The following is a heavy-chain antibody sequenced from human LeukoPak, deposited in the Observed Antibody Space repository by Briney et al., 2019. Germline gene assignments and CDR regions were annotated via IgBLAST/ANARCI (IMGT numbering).Heavy chain of an antibody. J-gene: IGHJ6*03. CDR2: ISWNSKNI. CDR1: GFTFRDYA. D-gene: IGHD3-16*01. CDR3: TKDIEGYGEHTYNMDV. Sequence: QPEGSLRLSCVASGFTFRDYAMHWVRQAPGKGLEWVSGISWNSKNIGYADSVKGRFIISRDNAKNSMYLQMNSLRLEDTALYYCTKDIEGYGEHTYNMDVWGKGTTVTVSS. V-gene: IGHV3-9*01.